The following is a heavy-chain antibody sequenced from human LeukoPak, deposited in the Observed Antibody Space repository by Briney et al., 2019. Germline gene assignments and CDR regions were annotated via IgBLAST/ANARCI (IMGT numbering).Heavy chain of an antibody. V-gene: IGHV3-49*03. CDR3: TRDYGDVEY. J-gene: IGHJ4*02. CDR2: IRSKGYGGTT. CDR1: GFTFGAYP. Sequence: PGRSLRLSCTASGFTFGAYPMSWFRQAPGKGLEWVGLIRSKGYGGTTEYAASVKGRFTISRDDSKNIAYLQMNSLKTEDTAVYFCTRDYGDVEYWGQGTLVTVSS. D-gene: IGHD4-17*01.